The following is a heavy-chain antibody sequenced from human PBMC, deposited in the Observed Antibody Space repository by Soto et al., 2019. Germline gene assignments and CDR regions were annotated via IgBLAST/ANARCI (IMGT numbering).Heavy chain of an antibody. Sequence: QVQLQQWGAGLLKPSETLSLTCAVYGGSFSGYYWSWIRQPPGKGLEWIGEINHSGSTNYNPSLKSRVTISVDTSKNQFSLKLSSVTAADTAVYYCARARSIALTYVWFDPWGQGTLVTVSS. D-gene: IGHD6-6*01. CDR2: INHSGST. CDR1: GGSFSGYY. J-gene: IGHJ5*02. V-gene: IGHV4-34*01. CDR3: ARARSIALTYVWFDP.